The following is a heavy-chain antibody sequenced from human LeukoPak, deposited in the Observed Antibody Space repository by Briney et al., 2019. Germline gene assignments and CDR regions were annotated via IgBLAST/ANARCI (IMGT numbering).Heavy chain of an antibody. Sequence: GGSLRLSCAASGFTFNNYAMSWVRQAPGKGLEWVAAISGNGGRTYYRDSVKGRFTISRDNPKNTLYLLMNSLSAEDTALYYCAKEQASSGYFDYWGQGTLVTVSS. CDR2: ISGNGGRT. D-gene: IGHD3-10*01. CDR3: AKEQASSGYFDY. J-gene: IGHJ4*02. V-gene: IGHV3-23*01. CDR1: GFTFNNYA.